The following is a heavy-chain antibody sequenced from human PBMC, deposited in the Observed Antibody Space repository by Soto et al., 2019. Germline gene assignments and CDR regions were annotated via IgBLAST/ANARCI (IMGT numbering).Heavy chain of an antibody. CDR2: IWYDGSNK. Sequence: PGGSLRLSCAASGFTFSSYGMHWVRQAPGKGLEWVAVIWYDGSNKYYADSVKGRFTISRDNSKNTLYLQMNSLRAEDTAVYYCARDRWCSGGSCYRPQYYFDYWGQGTLVTVSS. D-gene: IGHD2-15*01. CDR1: GFTFSSYG. J-gene: IGHJ4*02. CDR3: ARDRWCSGGSCYRPQYYFDY. V-gene: IGHV3-33*01.